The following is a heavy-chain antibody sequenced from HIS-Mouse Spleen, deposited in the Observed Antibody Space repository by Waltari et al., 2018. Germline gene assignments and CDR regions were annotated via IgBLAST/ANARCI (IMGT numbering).Heavy chain of an antibody. D-gene: IGHD7-27*01. Sequence: QVQLVQSGAEVKKPGSSVKVSCKASGCTFTSYAISGVRQAPGQGLEWMGRIIPILGIANYAQKFQGRVTITADKSTSTAYMELSSLRSEDTAVYYCARDQMETGDPDYWGQGTLVTVSS. CDR3: ARDQMETGDPDY. V-gene: IGHV1-69*04. CDR2: IIPILGIA. CDR1: GCTFTSYA. J-gene: IGHJ4*02.